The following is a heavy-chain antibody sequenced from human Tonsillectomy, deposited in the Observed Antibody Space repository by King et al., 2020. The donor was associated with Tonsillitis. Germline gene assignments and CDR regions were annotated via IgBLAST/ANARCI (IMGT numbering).Heavy chain of an antibody. CDR3: ARDEDASSWYVGNWLDP. V-gene: IGHV6-1*01. D-gene: IGHD6-13*01. Sequence: VQLQQSGPGLVKPSQTLSLTCAISGDSVSSNNAAWTWIRQSPSRGFEWLGRTYYRSRWYNDYAVSMKSRITINPDTSKNQFSLQLNSVTPEDTAVYYCARDEDASSWYVGNWLDPWGQGTLVTVSS. CDR2: TYYRSRWYN. CDR1: GDSVSSNNAA. J-gene: IGHJ5*02.